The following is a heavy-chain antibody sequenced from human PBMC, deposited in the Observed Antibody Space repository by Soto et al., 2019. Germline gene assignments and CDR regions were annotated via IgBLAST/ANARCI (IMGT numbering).Heavy chain of an antibody. V-gene: IGHV1-69*13. D-gene: IGHD6-13*01. CDR2: IIPIFGTA. CDR1: GGTFSSYA. J-gene: IGHJ4*02. Sequence: GASVKVSCKASGGTFSSYAISWVRQAPGQGLEWLGGIIPIFGTANYAQKFQGRVTITADESTSTAYMELSSLRSEDTAVYYCARAAYSSPWSFDYWGQGTLVTVSS. CDR3: ARAAYSSPWSFDY.